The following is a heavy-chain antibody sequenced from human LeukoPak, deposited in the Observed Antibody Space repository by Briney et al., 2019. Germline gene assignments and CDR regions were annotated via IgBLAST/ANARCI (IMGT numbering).Heavy chain of an antibody. Sequence: ASVKVSCKASGDTFTSYYLHWVRQAPGHGLEWMGIINPSGASTSYAQKFQGRLTMTKDTSTSTVYMELSSLRSEDTAVYYCAAGIEAGGLGDYWGQGILVTVSS. CDR3: AAGIEAGGLGDY. V-gene: IGHV1-46*01. CDR2: INPSGAST. J-gene: IGHJ4*02. D-gene: IGHD6-13*01. CDR1: GDTFTSYY.